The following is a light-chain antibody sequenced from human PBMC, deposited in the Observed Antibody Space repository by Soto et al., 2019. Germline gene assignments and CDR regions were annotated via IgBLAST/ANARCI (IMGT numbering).Light chain of an antibody. V-gene: IGKV1D-16*01. CDR1: QGIDNW. J-gene: IGKJ5*01. CDR2: AAS. CDR3: QQYNSYPIT. Sequence: DIQMTQSPSSLSASIGDRVTITCLASQGIDNWLAWYQQKPEKAPKALIYAASTLHSGVPSRFSGSGSGTSFTLTISSLQPEDFATYYCQQYNSYPITFGQGTRLEIK.